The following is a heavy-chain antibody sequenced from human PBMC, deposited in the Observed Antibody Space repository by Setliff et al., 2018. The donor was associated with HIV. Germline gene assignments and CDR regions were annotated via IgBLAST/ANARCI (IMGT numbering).Heavy chain of an antibody. CDR3: ATALKEQIVHDAFEI. D-gene: IGHD6-6*01. V-gene: IGHV4-59*01. CDR2: LYESGKT. Sequence: PSETLSLTCTVSGVPISDYFWSWIRQPPGKGLEWLGYLYESGKTNYNPSLRSQLTISVEKSRNQFSLKLSSVTAADTAVYYCATALKEQIVHDAFEIWGQGTMVTVSS. CDR1: GVPISDYF. J-gene: IGHJ3*02.